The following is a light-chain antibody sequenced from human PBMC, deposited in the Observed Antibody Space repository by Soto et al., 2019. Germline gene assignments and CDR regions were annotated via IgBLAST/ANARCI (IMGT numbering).Light chain of an antibody. J-gene: IGKJ1*01. CDR3: QQRSSWPT. Sequence: VLTQSPATLSLSPGERATLSCRASQSVSSQLAWYQQKPGQAPRLFIYDASKRATGVPGRFSGSGSGTDFTLTISSLEPDDVAVYYCQQRSSWPTFGQGTWVEIK. CDR2: DAS. CDR1: QSVSSQ. V-gene: IGKV3-11*01.